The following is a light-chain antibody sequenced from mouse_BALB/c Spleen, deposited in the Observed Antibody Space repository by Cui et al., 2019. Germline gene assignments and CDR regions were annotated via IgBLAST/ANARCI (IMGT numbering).Light chain of an antibody. Sequence: IMMTQSPSSLAVSAGENVTMSWKSSQSVSYSSNQDNYLAWYQQKPGQSPKLLIYWASTRESGVPDRFTGSGSGTDFTLTISSVQAEDLAVYYCHQYLSSYTFGGGTKLEIK. CDR1: QSVSYSSNQDNY. V-gene: IGKV8-27*01. CDR3: HQYLSSYT. CDR2: WAS. J-gene: IGKJ2*01.